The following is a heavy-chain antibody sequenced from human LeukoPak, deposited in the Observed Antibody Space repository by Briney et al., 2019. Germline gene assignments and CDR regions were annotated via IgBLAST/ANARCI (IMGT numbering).Heavy chain of an antibody. CDR2: INPNSGGT. CDR3: AIGGGGDFDY. V-gene: IGHV1-2*02. Sequence: ASVKVSCKASGGTFSSYAISWVRQAPGQGLEWMGWINPNSGGTNYAQKFQGRVTMTRDTSISTAYMELSRLRSDDTAVYYCAIGGGGDFDYWGQGTLVTVSS. CDR1: GGTFSSYA. D-gene: IGHD3-16*01. J-gene: IGHJ4*02.